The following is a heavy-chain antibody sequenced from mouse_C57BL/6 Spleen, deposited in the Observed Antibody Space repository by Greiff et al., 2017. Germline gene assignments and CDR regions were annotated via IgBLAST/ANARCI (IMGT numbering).Heavy chain of an antibody. Sequence: EVQLQESVAELVRPGASVKLSCTASGFNIKNTYMHWVKQRPEQGLEWIGRLDPANGNTKYAPKFQGKAPITADTSSNTAYLQLSSLTSEDTAIYYCARFITTVVAHFDYWGQGTTLTVSS. D-gene: IGHD1-1*01. V-gene: IGHV14-3*01. CDR2: LDPANGNT. J-gene: IGHJ2*01. CDR1: GFNIKNTY. CDR3: ARFITTVVAHFDY.